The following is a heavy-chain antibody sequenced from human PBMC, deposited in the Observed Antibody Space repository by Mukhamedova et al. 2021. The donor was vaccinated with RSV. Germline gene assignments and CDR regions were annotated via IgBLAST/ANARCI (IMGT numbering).Heavy chain of an antibody. Sequence: VANINQDGSKKNYVDSVKGRFTMSRDNAKTSVYLQMNSLRDADTAVYYCARYAYGSGTSFGYWGQGALVTV. CDR3: ARYAYGSGTSFGY. V-gene: IGHV3-7*04. D-gene: IGHD3-10*01. CDR2: INQDGSKK. J-gene: IGHJ4*02.